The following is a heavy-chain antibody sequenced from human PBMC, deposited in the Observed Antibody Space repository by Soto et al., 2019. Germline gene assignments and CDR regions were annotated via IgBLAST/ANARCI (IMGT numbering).Heavy chain of an antibody. J-gene: IGHJ3*02. V-gene: IGHV3-15*01. D-gene: IGHD3-9*01. Sequence: LSLTCAASGFTFSNAWMSWVRQAPGKGLEWGGRIKSKTDGGTTEYAAPGKGRLTISRDDSKNTLYLQMNSLNTEDTAVYYGTTDTTYSDILTGYWAFDIWGQGTMVTVSS. CDR3: TTDTTYSDILTGYWAFDI. CDR2: IKSKTDGGTT. CDR1: GFTFSNAW.